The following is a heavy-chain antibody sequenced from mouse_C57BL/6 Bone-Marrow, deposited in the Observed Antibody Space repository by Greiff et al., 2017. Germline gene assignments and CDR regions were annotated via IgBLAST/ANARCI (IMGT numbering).Heavy chain of an antibody. CDR3: ARPFHDYGYFDY. J-gene: IGHJ2*01. CDR1: GYAFSSYW. CDR2: IYPGDGDT. V-gene: IGHV1-80*01. D-gene: IGHD1-2*01. Sequence: QVQLKQSGAELVKPGASVKISCKASGYAFSSYWMNWVKQRPGKGLEWIGQIYPGDGDTNYNGKFKGKATLTADKSSSTAYMQLSSLTSEDSAVYFCARPFHDYGYFDYWGQGTTLTVSS.